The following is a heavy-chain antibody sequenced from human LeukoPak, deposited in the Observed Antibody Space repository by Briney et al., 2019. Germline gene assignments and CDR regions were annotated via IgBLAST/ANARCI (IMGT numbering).Heavy chain of an antibody. CDR2: IYSGGST. CDR3: ARAGRVLRYFDWLLDY. J-gene: IGHJ4*02. Sequence: GGSLRLSCAASGFTVSSNYMSWVRQAPGKGLEWVSVIYSGGSTYYADSVKGRFTISRDNSKNTLYLQMNSLRAEDTAVYYCARAGRVLRYFDWLLDYWGQGTLVTVSS. D-gene: IGHD3-9*01. CDR1: GFTVSSNY. V-gene: IGHV3-66*01.